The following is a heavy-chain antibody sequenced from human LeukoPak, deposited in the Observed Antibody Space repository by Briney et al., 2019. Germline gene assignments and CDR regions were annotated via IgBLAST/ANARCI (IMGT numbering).Heavy chain of an antibody. D-gene: IGHD2-15*01. V-gene: IGHV3-74*01. CDR3: VRGGESTWS. Sequence: GGSLRLSCAASGFTFDDYAMHWVRQAPGKGPVWVSRINNDGSGTTYADSVKGRFTISRDDAKNTLYLQMNSLRAEDTAVYYCVRGGESTWSWGQGTLVTVSS. CDR1: GFTFDDYA. CDR2: INNDGSGT. J-gene: IGHJ5*02.